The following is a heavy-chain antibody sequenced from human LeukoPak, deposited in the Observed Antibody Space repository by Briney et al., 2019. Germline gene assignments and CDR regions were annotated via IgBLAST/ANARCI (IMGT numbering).Heavy chain of an antibody. Sequence: GGSLRLSCAASGFTFSSYGMHWVRQAPGKGLEWVAVISYDGSNKYYADSVRGRFTISRDNSKNTLYLQMNSLRAEDTAVYYCARDVFDGYKSLDYWGQGTLVTVSS. J-gene: IGHJ4*02. D-gene: IGHD5-24*01. CDR1: GFTFSSYG. CDR2: ISYDGSNK. CDR3: ARDVFDGYKSLDY. V-gene: IGHV3-30*03.